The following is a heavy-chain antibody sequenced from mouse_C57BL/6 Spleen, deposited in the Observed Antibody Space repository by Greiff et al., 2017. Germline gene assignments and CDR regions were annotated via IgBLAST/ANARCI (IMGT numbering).Heavy chain of an antibody. CDR3: AKDEGTCYYGSSHWFAY. J-gene: IGHJ3*01. Sequence: EVKVVESEGGLVPPGSIMLLSCTVSGFTFSDYYMAWVRPVPEKSLDWVANLNYDGITSYYLDSLTSLFIISRDNAKNILYLQMSRLKSEETATYYCAKDEGTCYYGSSHWFAYWGQGTLGTVSA. CDR1: GFTFSDYY. V-gene: IGHV5-16*01. CDR2: LNYDGITS. D-gene: IGHD1-1*01.